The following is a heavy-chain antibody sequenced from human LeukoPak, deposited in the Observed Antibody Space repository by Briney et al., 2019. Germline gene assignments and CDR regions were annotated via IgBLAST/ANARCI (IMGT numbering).Heavy chain of an antibody. CDR3: ATGEGEIVVAFDY. CDR1: GFAFSNYA. D-gene: IGHD3-22*01. J-gene: IGHJ4*02. CDR2: ISGSGGST. V-gene: IGHV3-23*01. Sequence: PGGSLRLSCAASGFAFSNYAMSWVRQAPGKGLEWVSAISGSGGSTYYADSVKGRFTISRDNSKNTLYLQMNSLRAEDTAVYYCATGEGEIVVAFDYWGQGTLVTVSS.